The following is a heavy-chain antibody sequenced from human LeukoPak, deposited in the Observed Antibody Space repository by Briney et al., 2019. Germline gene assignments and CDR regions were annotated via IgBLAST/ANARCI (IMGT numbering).Heavy chain of an antibody. D-gene: IGHD3-3*01. J-gene: IGHJ4*02. CDR1: GYTFTSYG. V-gene: IGHV1-69*13. CDR2: IIPIFGTA. Sequence: SVKVSCKASGYTFTSYGISWVRQAPGQGLEWMGGIIPIFGTANYAQKFQGRVTITADESTSTAYMELSSLRSEDTAVYYCARGKRFLEWLPDFDYWGQGTLVTVSS. CDR3: ARGKRFLEWLPDFDY.